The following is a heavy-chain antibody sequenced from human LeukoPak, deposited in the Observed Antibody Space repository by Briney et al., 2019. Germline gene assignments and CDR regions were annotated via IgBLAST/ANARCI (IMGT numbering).Heavy chain of an antibody. V-gene: IGHV1-46*01. CDR2: INPSGGST. J-gene: IGHJ4*02. CDR1: GYTFTSYY. D-gene: IGHD6-13*01. CDR3: ARGDDITAGSYYFDC. Sequence: RRASVKVSCKAFGYTFTSYYMHWVRQAPGQGLEWMGIINPSGGSTSYAQKFQGRVTMTRDTSTSTFYMELSSLRSEDTAVYYCARGDDITAGSYYFDCWGQGTLVTVSS.